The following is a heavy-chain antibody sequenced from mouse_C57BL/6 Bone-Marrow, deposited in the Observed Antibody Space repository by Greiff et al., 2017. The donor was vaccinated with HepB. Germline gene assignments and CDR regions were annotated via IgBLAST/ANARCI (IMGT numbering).Heavy chain of an antibody. Sequence: EVKLVESGGGLVKPGGSLKLSCAASGFTFSDYGMHWVRQAPEKGLEWVAYISSGSSTIYYADTVKGRFTISRDNAKNTLFLQMTSLRSEDTAMYYCAISSRYWYFDVWGTGTTVTVSS. D-gene: IGHD1-1*01. CDR3: AISSRYWYFDV. J-gene: IGHJ1*03. CDR1: GFTFSDYG. CDR2: ISSGSSTI. V-gene: IGHV5-17*01.